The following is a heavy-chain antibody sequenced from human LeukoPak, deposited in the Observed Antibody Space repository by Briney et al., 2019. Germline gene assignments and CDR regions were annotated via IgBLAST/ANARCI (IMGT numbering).Heavy chain of an antibody. J-gene: IGHJ4*02. Sequence: ASVKVSCKASGYTFTGYYMHWVRQAPGQGLEWMGWINPNSGGTNYAQKFQGWVTMTRDTSISTAYMELSRLRSDDTAVYYCARGQYYYDSSGYYDYWGQGTLVTVSS. CDR3: ARGQYYYDSSGYYDY. CDR2: INPNSGGT. V-gene: IGHV1-2*04. CDR1: GYTFTGYY. D-gene: IGHD3-22*01.